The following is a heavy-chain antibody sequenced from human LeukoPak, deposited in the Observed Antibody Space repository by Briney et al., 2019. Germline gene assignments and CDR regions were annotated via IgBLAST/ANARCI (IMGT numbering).Heavy chain of an antibody. CDR2: INRDGKIT. V-gene: IGHV3-74*01. D-gene: IGHD2-8*01. CDR1: GFTFSSHS. CDR3: ARETGTIGYYMDV. Sequence: PGGSLRLSCAASGFTFSSHSMHWVRQAPGKGLVWVSRINRDGKITRYADSVEGRFTISRDNAKNSLYLQMSSLRAEDTAVYHCARETGTIGYYMDVWGKGTTVTVSS. J-gene: IGHJ6*03.